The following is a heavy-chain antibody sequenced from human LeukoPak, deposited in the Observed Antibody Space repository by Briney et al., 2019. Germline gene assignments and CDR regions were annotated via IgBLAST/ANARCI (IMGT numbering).Heavy chain of an antibody. J-gene: IGHJ4*02. CDR3: ASGTYRLGDY. D-gene: IGHD3-10*01. V-gene: IGHV3-23*01. CDR1: RFSFSTYA. Sequence: GGSQRLSCAASRFSFSTYAMSWVRQAPGKGLEWVSGISGSGVDTHYADSVKGRFRISRDNSKNTLYLQLNSLRAEDTAVYYCASGTYRLGDYWGLGTLVTVSS. CDR2: ISGSGVDT.